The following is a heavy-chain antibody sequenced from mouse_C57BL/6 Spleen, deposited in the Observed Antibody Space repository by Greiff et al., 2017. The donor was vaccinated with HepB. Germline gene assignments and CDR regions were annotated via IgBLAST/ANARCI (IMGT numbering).Heavy chain of an antibody. CDR2: ISYDGSN. CDR3: ARGYDVGFAY. Sequence: ESGPGLVKPSQSLSLTCSVTGYSITSGYYWNWIRQFPGNKLEWMGYISYDGSNNYNPSLKNRISITRDTSKNQFCMKLNSVTTEDTATYYCARGYDVGFAYWGQGTLVTVSA. D-gene: IGHD2-12*01. J-gene: IGHJ3*01. CDR1: GYSITSGYY. V-gene: IGHV3-6*01.